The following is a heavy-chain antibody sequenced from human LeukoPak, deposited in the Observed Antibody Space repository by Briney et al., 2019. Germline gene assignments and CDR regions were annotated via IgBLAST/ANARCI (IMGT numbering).Heavy chain of an antibody. V-gene: IGHV3-23*01. J-gene: IGHJ4*02. Sequence: GGSLRLSCAASGFTFSSYAMSWARQAPGKGLEWVSAISGSGGSTYYADSVKGRFTNSRDNSKNTLYLQMNSLRAEDTAVYYCAKDGAYYYDSSGYYYEDWGQGTLVTVSS. D-gene: IGHD3-22*01. CDR3: AKDGAYYYDSSGYYYED. CDR1: GFTFSSYA. CDR2: ISGSGGST.